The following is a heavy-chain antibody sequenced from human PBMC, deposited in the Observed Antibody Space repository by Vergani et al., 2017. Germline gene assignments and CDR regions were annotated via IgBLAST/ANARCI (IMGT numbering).Heavy chain of an antibody. Sequence: QVTLKESGPALVKPTQTLTLTCTFSGFSLSTSGMRVSWIRQPPGKALEWLARIDWDDDKFYSTSLKTRLTISKDTSKNQVVLTMTNMDPVDTATYYCARNKIEIGAFEIWGQGTMVTVSS. D-gene: IGHD2-21*01. CDR3: ARNKIEIGAFEI. CDR2: IDWDDDK. J-gene: IGHJ3*02. CDR1: GFSLSTSGMR. V-gene: IGHV2-70*04.